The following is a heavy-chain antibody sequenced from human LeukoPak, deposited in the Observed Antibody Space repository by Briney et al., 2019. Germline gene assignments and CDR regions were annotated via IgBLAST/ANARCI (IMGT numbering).Heavy chain of an antibody. CDR3: AKDGRYCSSTSCPPYSSRSYYYMDV. CDR1: GFTFSSYG. Sequence: GGSLRLSCAASGFTFSSYGMHWVRQAPGKGLEWVAFIRYDGSNKYYADSAKGRFTISRDNSKNTLYLQMNSLRAEDTAVYYCAKDGRYCSSTSCPPYSSRSYYYMDVWGKGTTVTVSS. CDR2: IRYDGSNK. V-gene: IGHV3-30*02. D-gene: IGHD2-2*01. J-gene: IGHJ6*03.